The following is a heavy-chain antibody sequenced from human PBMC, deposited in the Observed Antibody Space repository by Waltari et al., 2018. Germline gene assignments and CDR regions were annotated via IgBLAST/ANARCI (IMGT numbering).Heavy chain of an antibody. J-gene: IGHJ3*02. CDR1: GFTFSSYS. D-gene: IGHD5-12*01. CDR2: ISSSSSYI. V-gene: IGHV3-21*01. Sequence: EVQLVESGGGLVKPGGSLRLSCAASGFTFSSYSMNWVRQAPGKGLEWVSSISSSSSYIYYADSVKGRFTISRDNAKNSLYLQMNSLRAEDTAVYYCASVRVATINAFDIWGQGTMVTVSS. CDR3: ASVRVATINAFDI.